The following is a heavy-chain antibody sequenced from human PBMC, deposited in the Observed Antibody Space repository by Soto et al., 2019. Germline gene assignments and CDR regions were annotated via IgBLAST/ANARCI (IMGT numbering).Heavy chain of an antibody. CDR2: MNPNSDNT. Sequence: QVQLVQSGAEVKKPGASVKVSCKASGYTFTSYDINWVRQATGQGLEWLGWMNPNSDNTGYAQKSQGGLTMPRTTPISTPYMGLSSLTSDSTAGFYFARERGGGYLAYWGQGILVTVSS. V-gene: IGHV1-8*01. D-gene: IGHD3-16*01. J-gene: IGHJ4*02. CDR3: ARERGGGYLAY. CDR1: GYTFTSYD.